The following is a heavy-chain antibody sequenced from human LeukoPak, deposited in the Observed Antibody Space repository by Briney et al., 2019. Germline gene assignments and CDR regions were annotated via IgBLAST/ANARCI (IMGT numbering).Heavy chain of an antibody. V-gene: IGHV3-23*01. Sequence: PGGSLRLSCAASGFTFRDYAMSWLRQAPGKGLEWVSAIHGNTVITYYADSVKGRFTISRDNSKKTVYLQMNSLRAEDTAVYYCAKDTEGLVGATTADYWGQGALVTVSS. D-gene: IGHD1-26*01. CDR1: GFTFRDYA. J-gene: IGHJ4*02. CDR3: AKDTEGLVGATTADY. CDR2: IHGNTVIT.